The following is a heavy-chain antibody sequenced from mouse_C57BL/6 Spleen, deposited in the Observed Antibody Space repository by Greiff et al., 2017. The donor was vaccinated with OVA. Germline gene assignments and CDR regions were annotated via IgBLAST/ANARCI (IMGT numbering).Heavy chain of an antibody. CDR3: ARRGGSSLYWYFDV. J-gene: IGHJ1*03. Sequence: QVQLQQSGAELVKPGASVKISCKASGYAFSSYWMNWVKQRPGKGLEWIGQIYPGDGDTNYNGKFKGKATLTADKSSSTAYMQLSSLTSEDSAVYFCARRGGSSLYWYFDVWGTGTTVTVSS. V-gene: IGHV1-80*01. CDR1: GYAFSSYW. CDR2: IYPGDGDT. D-gene: IGHD1-1*01.